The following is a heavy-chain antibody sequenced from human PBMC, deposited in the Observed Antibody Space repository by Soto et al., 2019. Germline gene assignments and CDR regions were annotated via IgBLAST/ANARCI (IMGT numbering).Heavy chain of an antibody. Sequence: PGGSLRLSCAASGFTFSSYSMNWVRQAPGKGLEWVSSISSSSSYIYYADSVKGRFTISRDNAKNSLYLQMNSLRAEDTAVYYCARVSTIFGVGHYYGMDVWGQGTTVTVSS. V-gene: IGHV3-21*01. CDR3: ARVSTIFGVGHYYGMDV. CDR1: GFTFSSYS. CDR2: ISSSSSYI. D-gene: IGHD3-3*01. J-gene: IGHJ6*02.